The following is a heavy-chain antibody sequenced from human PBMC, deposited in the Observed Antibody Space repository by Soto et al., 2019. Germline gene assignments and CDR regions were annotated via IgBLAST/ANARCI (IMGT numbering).Heavy chain of an antibody. D-gene: IGHD3-3*02. CDR1: GFTFSNYW. V-gene: IGHV3-74*01. Sequence: GGSLRLSCAASGFTFSNYWMHWVRQAPGRGLAWVSHINQDGSDTTYADSVKGRFTISRDNAKNTLYLQMDSLRAEDTAVYFCARDDPSSIPTDFWGPGILVTVSS. J-gene: IGHJ4*02. CDR2: INQDGSDT. CDR3: ARDDPSSIPTDF.